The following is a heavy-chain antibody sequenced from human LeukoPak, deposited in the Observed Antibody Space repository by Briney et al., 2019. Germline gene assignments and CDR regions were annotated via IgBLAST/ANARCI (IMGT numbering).Heavy chain of an antibody. V-gene: IGHV3-48*02. CDR2: ITRSSSI. CDR3: ARDDYGGHLDY. CDR1: GFTLSSYS. J-gene: IGHJ4*02. D-gene: IGHD4-23*01. Sequence: GGSLRLSCAASGFTLSSYSMNWVRQAPGKGLEWVSSITRSSSIFYGDSVKGRFTMSRDNAKNSLYLQMNSLRDEDTAVYYCARDDYGGHLDYWGQGTLVTV.